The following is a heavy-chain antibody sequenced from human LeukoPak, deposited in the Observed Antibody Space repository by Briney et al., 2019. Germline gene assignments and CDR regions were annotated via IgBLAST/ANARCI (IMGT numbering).Heavy chain of an antibody. D-gene: IGHD2-15*01. Sequence: ASVKVSCKASGYTFTDYSMHWVRQAPGQGLEWMGWTNPESGGTNYAQKFQGRITMTRDMSISTAYMELSSLRSDDTAVYYCAPASMTYDYWGQGTLVTVSS. CDR2: TNPESGGT. CDR3: APASMTYDY. CDR1: GYTFTDYS. V-gene: IGHV1-2*02. J-gene: IGHJ4*02.